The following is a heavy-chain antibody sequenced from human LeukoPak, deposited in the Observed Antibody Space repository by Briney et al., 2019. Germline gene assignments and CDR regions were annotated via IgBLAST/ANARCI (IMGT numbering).Heavy chain of an antibody. CDR1: GFTVSNFY. Sequence: HPGGSLRLSCAASGFTVSNFYVGWVRQAPGKGLEWVSVIYSGGNTDYADSVKGRFTISRDNSKNTLYLQMNSLRAEDTAVYYCARGYSYGEGVDYWGQGTLVTVSS. CDR3: ARGYSYGEGVDY. D-gene: IGHD5-18*01. V-gene: IGHV3-53*01. CDR2: IYSGGNT. J-gene: IGHJ4*02.